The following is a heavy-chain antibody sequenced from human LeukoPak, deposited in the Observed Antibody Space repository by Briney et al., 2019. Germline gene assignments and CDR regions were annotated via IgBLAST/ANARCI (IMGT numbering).Heavy chain of an antibody. J-gene: IGHJ5*02. CDR3: ARGVVVVPAANRAWFDP. CDR2: MNPNSGNT. D-gene: IGHD2-2*01. V-gene: IGHV1-8*01. Sequence: GASVKVSCKASGYTFTSYDINRVRQATGRGLEWMGWMNPNSGNTGYAQKFQGRVTMTRNTSISTAYMELSSLRSEDTAVYYCARGVVVVPAANRAWFDPWGQGTLVTVSS. CDR1: GYTFTSYD.